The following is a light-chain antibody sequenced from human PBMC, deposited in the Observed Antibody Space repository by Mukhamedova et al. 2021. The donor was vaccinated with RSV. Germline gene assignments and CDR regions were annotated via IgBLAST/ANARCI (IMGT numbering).Light chain of an antibody. CDR3: QQYYSYPPT. CDR1: QGITSY. Sequence: GDRVTITCRASQGITSYLAWCQQKPGKAPKLLIYAASTLQSGVPSRFCGSGSGTDFTLTISCLQSEDFATYYCQQYYSYPPTFGQG. J-gene: IGKJ1*01. CDR2: AAS. V-gene: IGKV1-8*01.